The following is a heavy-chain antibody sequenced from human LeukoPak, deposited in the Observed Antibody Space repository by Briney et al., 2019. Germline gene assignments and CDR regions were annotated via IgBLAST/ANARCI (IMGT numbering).Heavy chain of an antibody. V-gene: IGHV3-30*02. CDR3: AKGRDTYYYDSSGYSSFDY. Sequence: PGGSLRLSCAASGFTFSSYGMHWVRQAPGKGLEWVAFIRYDGSNKYYADSVKGRFTISRDNSKNTLYLQMNSLRAEDTAVYYCAKGRDTYYYDSSGYSSFDYWGQGTLVTVSS. J-gene: IGHJ4*02. CDR1: GFTFSSYG. CDR2: IRYDGSNK. D-gene: IGHD3-22*01.